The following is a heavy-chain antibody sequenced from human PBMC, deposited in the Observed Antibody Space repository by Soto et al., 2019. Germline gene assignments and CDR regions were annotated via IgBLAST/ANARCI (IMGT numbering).Heavy chain of an antibody. J-gene: IGHJ4*02. CDR1: GYTFGTFW. D-gene: IGHD1-1*01. CDR3: ARHLPHTATTNFYGYYFDF. V-gene: IGHV5-10-1*01. CDR2: IDPTDSYT. Sequence: GESLKISCKVSGYTFGTFWISWVRQMPGEGLEWMGRIDPTDSYTNYSPSFQGHISISVDKSTTTAYLQWGILKASDTAIYYCARHLPHTATTNFYGYYFDFWGQGTLVTVSS.